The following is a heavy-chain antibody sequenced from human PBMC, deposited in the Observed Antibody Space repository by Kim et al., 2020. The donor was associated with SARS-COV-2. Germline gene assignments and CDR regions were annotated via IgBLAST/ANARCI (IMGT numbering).Heavy chain of an antibody. D-gene: IGHD3-10*01. CDR1: VGSISGYY. Sequence: SETLSLTCTVSVGSISGYYWSWIRQPPKKGLECIGYSYYSEDTKYNPSLKSRVTMSVDTSKNQFSLKLNSVTAADTAVYYCARDNYYGSGSKWFDPWGQ. V-gene: IGHV4-59*13. CDR2: SYYSEDT. CDR3: ARDNYYGSGSKWFDP. J-gene: IGHJ5*02.